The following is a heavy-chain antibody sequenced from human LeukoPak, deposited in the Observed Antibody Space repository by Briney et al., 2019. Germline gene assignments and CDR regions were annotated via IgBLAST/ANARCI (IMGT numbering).Heavy chain of an antibody. V-gene: IGHV3-74*01. CDR3: AKIDAY. CDR1: GFTFSRNW. Sequence: GGSLRLSCAASGFTFSRNWMHWVRQAPGKGLVWVSRINSDGSITNYADSVKGRFTISRDNAKNTLYLQMSSLRAEDMAVYYCAKIDAYWGQGTLVTVSS. D-gene: IGHD3-9*01. CDR2: INSDGSIT. J-gene: IGHJ4*02.